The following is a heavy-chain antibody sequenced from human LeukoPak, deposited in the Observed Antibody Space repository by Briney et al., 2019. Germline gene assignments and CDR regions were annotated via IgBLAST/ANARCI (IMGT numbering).Heavy chain of an antibody. D-gene: IGHD3-10*01. Sequence: SVKVSCKASGYTLTNYNISWVRQAPGHGPEWMGGIIPIFGRTNYAQKFQGRVTITADESTSTAYMELSSLRSEDTAVYYCARIVGIASRGYFDYWGQGTLVTVSS. CDR2: IIPIFGRT. J-gene: IGHJ4*02. CDR1: GYTLTNYN. V-gene: IGHV1-69*13. CDR3: ARIVGIASRGYFDY.